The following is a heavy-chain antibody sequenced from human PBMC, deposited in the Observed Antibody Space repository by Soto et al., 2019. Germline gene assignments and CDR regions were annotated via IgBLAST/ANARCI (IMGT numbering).Heavy chain of an antibody. CDR2: ISSSDSTI. Sequence: PGGSLRLSCAASGFTFSDYYMSWIRQAPGKGLEWVSYISSSDSTIYYADSVKGRFTISRDNAKNSLYLQMNSLRAEDTAVYYCARGVIPPTLYYFDYWGQGTLVTVSS. V-gene: IGHV3-11*01. CDR3: ARGVIPPTLYYFDY. J-gene: IGHJ4*02. CDR1: GFTFSDYY. D-gene: IGHD3-10*01.